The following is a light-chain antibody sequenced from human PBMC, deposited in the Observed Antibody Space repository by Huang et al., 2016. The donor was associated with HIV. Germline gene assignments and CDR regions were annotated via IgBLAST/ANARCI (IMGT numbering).Light chain of an antibody. J-gene: IGKJ1*01. CDR1: QSISGY. CDR3: QQSYSTPWT. V-gene: IGKV1-39*01. CDR2: AAS. Sequence: DIQMTQSPSSLSASVGDRVTIPCRASQSISGYLNWYQQKPGKAPKLLIYAASSLQSGVPSRFSGSGSGTDFTLTISSLQPEDFATYYCQQSYSTPWTFGQGTKVEIK.